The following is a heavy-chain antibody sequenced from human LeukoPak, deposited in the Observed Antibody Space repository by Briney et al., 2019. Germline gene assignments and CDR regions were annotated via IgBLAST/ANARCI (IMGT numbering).Heavy chain of an antibody. Sequence: GGSLRLSCAASGFTFTTYSMTWVRQAPGKGLEWVSSINPGGVSRYYADSVRGRFTISRDSSENTVSLQMTSLRTDDTAMYYCAKDRAGTPWADWGQGTLVTVSS. J-gene: IGHJ4*02. V-gene: IGHV3-23*01. CDR1: GFTFTTYS. CDR3: AKDRAGTPWAD. D-gene: IGHD1-1*01. CDR2: INPGGVSR.